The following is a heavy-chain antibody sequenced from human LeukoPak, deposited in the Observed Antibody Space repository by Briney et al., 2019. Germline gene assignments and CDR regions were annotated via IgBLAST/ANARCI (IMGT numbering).Heavy chain of an antibody. V-gene: IGHV4-59*08. D-gene: IGHD2-21*01. J-gene: IGHJ3*02. CDR2: IYDSGST. Sequence: PSEALSLTCTVSGGSISSYYWSWIRQPPGRGLEWIGYIYDSGSTNYNPSLKSRVTIAVDTSKNQFSLKLSSVTAADTAVYYCARLPVHNHNVVVIAVPIWGQGTMVTVSS. CDR3: ARLPVHNHNVVVIAVPI. CDR1: GGSISSYY.